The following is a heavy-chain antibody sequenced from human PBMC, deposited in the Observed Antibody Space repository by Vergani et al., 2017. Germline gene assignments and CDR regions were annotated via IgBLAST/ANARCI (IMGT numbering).Heavy chain of an antibody. Sequence: QVQLQESGPGLVKPSETLSLTCAVSGYSISSGYYWGWIRQPPGKGLEWIGSIYHSGSTYYNPSLKSRVTISVDTSKNQFSLKLSSVTAADTAVYYCARPSASFGVVQAFDIWGQGTMVTVSS. J-gene: IGHJ3*02. CDR3: ARPSASFGVVQAFDI. D-gene: IGHD3-3*01. CDR2: IYHSGST. V-gene: IGHV4-38-2*01. CDR1: GYSISSGYY.